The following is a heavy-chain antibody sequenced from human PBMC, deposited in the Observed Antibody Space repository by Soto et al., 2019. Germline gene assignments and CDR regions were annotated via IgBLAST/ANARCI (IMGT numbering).Heavy chain of an antibody. V-gene: IGHV4-39*01. CDR2: IYYSGST. J-gene: IGHJ4*02. Sequence: SETLSLTCTVSGGSISSSSYYWGWIRQPPGKGLEWIGSIYYSGSTYYNPSLKSRVTISVDTSKNQFSLKLSSVTAADTAVYYCARQDRSSSSGGYFDYWGQGTLVTVSS. CDR3: ARQDRSSSSGGYFDY. D-gene: IGHD6-6*01. CDR1: GGSISSSSYY.